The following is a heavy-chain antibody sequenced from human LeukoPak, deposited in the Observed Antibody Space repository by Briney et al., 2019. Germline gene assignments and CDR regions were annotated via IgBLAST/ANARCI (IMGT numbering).Heavy chain of an antibody. V-gene: IGHV3-7*01. CDR3: AKDGTAAGLYFDL. Sequence: PGGSLRLSCAVSGFTFSSYWMNWVRQAPGKGLEWVASIRQDGGEKSYVDSVKGRFTTSRDNTKNSLYLQMSNLRAEDTAVYYCAKDGTAAGLYFDLWGQGTLVTVSS. CDR1: GFTFSSYW. D-gene: IGHD6-13*01. CDR2: IRQDGGEK. J-gene: IGHJ4*01.